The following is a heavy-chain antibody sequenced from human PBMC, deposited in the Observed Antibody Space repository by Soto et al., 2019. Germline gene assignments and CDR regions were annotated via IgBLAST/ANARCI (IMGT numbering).Heavy chain of an antibody. V-gene: IGHV3-23*01. Sequence: PGGSLRLSCAASGFTFSNYAMSWVRQAPGKGPEWVSSISAGGGRTYYADSVKGRLTISRDNPKNTLYLQMNSLRAEDTAVYYCAKGYYYDSSGYLDHWGQGTLVTVSS. CDR1: GFTFSNYA. CDR3: AKGYYYDSSGYLDH. J-gene: IGHJ5*02. D-gene: IGHD3-22*01. CDR2: ISAGGGRT.